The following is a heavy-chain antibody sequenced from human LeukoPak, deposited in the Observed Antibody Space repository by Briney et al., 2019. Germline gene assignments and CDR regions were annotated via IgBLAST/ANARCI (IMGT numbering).Heavy chain of an antibody. D-gene: IGHD3-16*01. CDR2: INDSGTT. CDR1: GGSFSGYY. Sequence: SETLSLTCAVYGGSFSGYYWSWIRQPPGKGLEWLGEINDSGTTNYNPSLKSRVTISVDTSKNQFSLKLSSVTAADTAVYHCARVRIKDGQLRGSYKNTNWFDPWGQGTLVTVSS. J-gene: IGHJ5*02. V-gene: IGHV4-34*01. CDR3: ARVRIKDGQLRGSYKNTNWFDP.